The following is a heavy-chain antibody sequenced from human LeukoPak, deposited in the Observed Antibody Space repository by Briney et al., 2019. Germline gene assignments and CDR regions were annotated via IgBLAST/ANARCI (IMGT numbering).Heavy chain of an antibody. CDR3: ARVGLNCSSTSCYRVYFDY. CDR1: GFTVSSNY. J-gene: IGHJ4*02. D-gene: IGHD2-2*02. V-gene: IGHV3-53*05. CDR2: IYSGGST. Sequence: GGSLRLSCAASGFTVSSNYMSWVRQAPGKGLEWVSVIYSGGSTYYADSVKGRFTISRDNSKNTLYLQMNSLRAEDTAVYYCARVGLNCSSTSCYRVYFDYWGQGTLVTVSS.